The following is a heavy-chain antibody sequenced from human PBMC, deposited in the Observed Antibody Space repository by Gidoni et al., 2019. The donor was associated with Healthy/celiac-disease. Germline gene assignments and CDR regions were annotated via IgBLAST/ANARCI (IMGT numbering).Heavy chain of an antibody. D-gene: IGHD6-19*01. CDR2: IYHSGST. J-gene: IGHJ2*01. V-gene: IGHV4-4*02. Sequence: QVQLPESGPGLVKPSGTLSLTCAVSGGSISSSNWWSWVRQPPGKGLEWIGEIYHSGSTNYNPSLKSRVTISVDKSKNQFSLKLSSVTAADTAVYYCARDSAVAVQGWYFDLWGRGTLVTVSS. CDR3: ARDSAVAVQGWYFDL. CDR1: GGSISSSNW.